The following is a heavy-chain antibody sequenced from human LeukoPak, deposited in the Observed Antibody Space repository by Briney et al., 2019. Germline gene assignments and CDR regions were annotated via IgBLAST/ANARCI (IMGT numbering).Heavy chain of an antibody. V-gene: IGHV3-74*01. CDR1: GFTFSSYW. D-gene: IGHD2-15*01. J-gene: IGHJ5*02. CDR3: ARDGQDIVVVVAATPCGWFDP. CDR2: INSDGSST. Sequence: GGSLRLSCAASGFTFSSYWMHWVRHAPGKGLVWVSRINSDGSSTSYADSVKGRFTISRDNAKNTLYLQMNSLRAEATAVYYCARDGQDIVVVVAATPCGWFDPWGQGTLVTVSS.